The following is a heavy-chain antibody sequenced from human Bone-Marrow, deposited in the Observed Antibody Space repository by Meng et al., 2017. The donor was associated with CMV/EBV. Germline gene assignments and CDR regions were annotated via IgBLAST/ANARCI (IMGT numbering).Heavy chain of an antibody. Sequence: GESLKISCKGSGYSFTNYWIAWVRQMPGKGLEWMGIIYPDDSDTRYSPSFQGQVTISADKSISTAYLQWSSLKASDTAMYYCARHSYCSSTSCYISYWGQGTLVTVSS. CDR2: IYPDDSDT. CDR1: GYSFTNYW. J-gene: IGHJ4*02. D-gene: IGHD2-2*02. CDR3: ARHSYCSSTSCYISY. V-gene: IGHV5-51*01.